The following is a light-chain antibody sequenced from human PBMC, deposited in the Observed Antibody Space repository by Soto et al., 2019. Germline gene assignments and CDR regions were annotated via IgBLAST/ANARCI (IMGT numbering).Light chain of an antibody. CDR3: QKYNSARWT. V-gene: IGKV1-27*01. CDR2: AAS. CDR1: QGISNY. Sequence: DIQMTQSPSSLSASVGDRVTITCRASQGISNYLAWYQQKPGKVPKLLIYAASTLQSGVPSRFSGSGSGTDFTLTITSLQPVDVATYYCQKYNSARWTFGQGTKVEIK. J-gene: IGKJ1*01.